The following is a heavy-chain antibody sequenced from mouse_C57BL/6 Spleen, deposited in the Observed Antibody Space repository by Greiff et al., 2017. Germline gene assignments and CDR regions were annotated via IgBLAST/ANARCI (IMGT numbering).Heavy chain of an antibody. V-gene: IGHV1-18*01. D-gene: IGHD1-1*01. Sequence: VQLKQSGPELVKPGASVKIPCKASGYTFTDYNMDWVKQSHGKSLEWIGDINPNNGGTIYNQKFKGKATLTVDKSSSTAYMELRSLTSEDTAVYYCARGGYYYAVYAMDYWGQGTSVTVSS. CDR2: INPNNGGT. CDR3: ARGGYYYAVYAMDY. CDR1: GYTFTDYN. J-gene: IGHJ4*01.